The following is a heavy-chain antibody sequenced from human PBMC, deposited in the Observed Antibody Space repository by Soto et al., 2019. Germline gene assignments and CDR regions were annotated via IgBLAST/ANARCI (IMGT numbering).Heavy chain of an antibody. Sequence: EVQLVESGGGLVKPGGSLRLSCAASGFTFTRYSMNWVRQAPGKGLEWVSSISSTTNYIYYGDSIKGRSAVSRDNVKNSLYLEMNSLRAEDTAVYYCARESEDLTSNLDYWGQVTLVTVSA. V-gene: IGHV3-21*06. CDR3: ARESEDLTSNLDY. CDR1: GFTFTRYS. J-gene: IGHJ4*02. CDR2: ISSTTNYI.